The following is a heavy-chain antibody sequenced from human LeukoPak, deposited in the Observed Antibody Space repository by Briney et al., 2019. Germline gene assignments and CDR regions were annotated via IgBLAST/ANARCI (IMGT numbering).Heavy chain of an antibody. V-gene: IGHV3-74*01. Sequence: GGSLRLSCEASGFTFRSYWMHWVRQAPGKGLMWVSRIETDGSSTNYADSVKGRFTISRDNARNTVYLQMNSLRADDTAVYYCAREVYAVDYWGQGTLVTVSS. J-gene: IGHJ4*02. CDR1: GFTFRSYW. CDR2: IETDGSST. D-gene: IGHD2-8*01. CDR3: AREVYAVDY.